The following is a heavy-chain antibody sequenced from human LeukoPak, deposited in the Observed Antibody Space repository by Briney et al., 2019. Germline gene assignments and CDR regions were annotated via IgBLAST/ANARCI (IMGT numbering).Heavy chain of an antibody. J-gene: IGHJ4*02. CDR3: ATGHYYDSSGYYYLDY. D-gene: IGHD3-22*01. Sequence: ASVKVSCKVSGYTLTELSMHWVRQAPGKGLEWMGGFDPEDGETIYAQKFQGRVTVTEDTSTDTAYMELSSLRSEDTAVYYCATGHYYDSSGYYYLDYWGQGTLVTVSS. V-gene: IGHV1-24*01. CDR2: FDPEDGET. CDR1: GYTLTELS.